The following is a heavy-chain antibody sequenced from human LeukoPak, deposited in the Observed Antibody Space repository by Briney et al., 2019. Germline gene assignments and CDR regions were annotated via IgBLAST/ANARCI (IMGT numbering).Heavy chain of an antibody. CDR1: GYSVSSGYF. CDR3: ARGWFPLLYCSGGSCSRGGGYYYYYYMDV. V-gene: IGHV4-38-2*02. Sequence: PSETLSLTCTVSGYSVSSGYFWGWIRQPPGKRLEWIGNMYHTGTTYYNPSLKGRVTISVDTSKNQFSLKLSSVTAADTAVYYCARGWFPLLYCSGGSCSRGGGYYYYYYMDVWGKGTTVTVSS. D-gene: IGHD2-15*01. CDR2: MYHTGTT. J-gene: IGHJ6*03.